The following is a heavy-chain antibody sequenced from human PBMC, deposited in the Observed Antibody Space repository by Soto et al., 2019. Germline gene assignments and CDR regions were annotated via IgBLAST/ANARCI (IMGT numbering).Heavy chain of an antibody. Sequence: SETLSLTCTVSGGSISSSSYYWCWLRQPPGKALAWIGSIYYSGSTYYNPSLKLRVTIFVDTSKNQFSLKLSSVTAADPAVYYCAMQSAPRFLGLYCLDPCHQGTLGT. CDR3: AMQSAPRFLGLYCLDP. CDR1: GGSISSSSYY. CDR2: IYYSGST. V-gene: IGHV4-39*01. D-gene: IGHD3-3*01. J-gene: IGHJ5*02.